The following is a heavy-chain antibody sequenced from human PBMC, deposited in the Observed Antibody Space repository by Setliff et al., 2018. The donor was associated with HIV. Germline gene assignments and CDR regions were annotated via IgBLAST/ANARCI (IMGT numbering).Heavy chain of an antibody. V-gene: IGHV3-7*01. Sequence: SLRLSCAASGFTFSDYYMTWVRQAPGKGLEWVANIKEDGSEKYYVNSVKGRFIISRDNSKNTLYLQMNSLRAEDTAVYYCARDPGRYNGMDVWGQGTTVTVSS. D-gene: IGHD1-20*01. J-gene: IGHJ6*02. CDR1: GFTFSDYY. CDR2: IKEDGSEK. CDR3: ARDPGRYNGMDV.